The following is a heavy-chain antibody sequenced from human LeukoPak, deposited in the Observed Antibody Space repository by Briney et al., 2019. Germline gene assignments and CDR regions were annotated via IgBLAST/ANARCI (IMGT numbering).Heavy chain of an antibody. V-gene: IGHV3-23*01. J-gene: IGHJ3*02. CDR1: GFTFSSYA. CDR2: ISGSGGST. Sequence: GGSLRLSCAASGFTFSSYAMSWVRQAPGKGLEWVSAISGSGGSTYYADSVKGRFTISRDNSKNTLYLQMNSLRAEDTAVYYCAKDQDYCSGGSCYGGRAFDTWGQGTMVTVSS. D-gene: IGHD2-15*01. CDR3: AKDQDYCSGGSCYGGRAFDT.